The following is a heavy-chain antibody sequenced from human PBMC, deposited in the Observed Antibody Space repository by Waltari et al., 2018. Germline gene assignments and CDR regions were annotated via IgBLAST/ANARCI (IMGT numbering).Heavy chain of an antibody. Sequence: EVQLLESGGGLVQPGGSLRLSCAASGFTFSSYAMSWVRQAPGKGLEWVSVIYSGGSTYYADSVKGRFTISRDNSKNTLYLQMNSLRAEDTAVYYCAKSDYYDSSGYYYVIDYWGQGTLVTVSS. J-gene: IGHJ4*02. CDR2: IYSGGST. CDR1: GFTFSSYA. CDR3: AKSDYYDSSGYYYVIDY. V-gene: IGHV3-23*03. D-gene: IGHD3-22*01.